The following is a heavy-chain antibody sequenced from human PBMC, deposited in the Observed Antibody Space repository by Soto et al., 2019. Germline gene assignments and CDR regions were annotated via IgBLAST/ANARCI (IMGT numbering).Heavy chain of an antibody. CDR1: GFIFSNSL. CDR2: MYRDGSKK. J-gene: IGHJ3*01. CDR3: VRDRGYPDSFDV. D-gene: IGHD3-10*01. V-gene: IGHV3-33*01. Sequence: GGSLRLSCAASGFIFSNSLMHWVRQAPGKGLEWVADMYRDGSKKYYADSVRGRFTIYRDNSKNTLYLQMNSLKADDTAVYYCVRDRGYPDSFDVWGRGTLVTVSS.